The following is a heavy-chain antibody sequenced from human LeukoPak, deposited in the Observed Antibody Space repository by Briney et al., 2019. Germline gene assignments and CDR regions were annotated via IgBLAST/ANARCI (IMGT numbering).Heavy chain of an antibody. CDR3: ARGGGYEMPRVFDY. CDR1: GDSISTYY. CDR2: IYYTGST. J-gene: IGHJ4*02. Sequence: SETLSLTCTVSGDSISTYYWSWIRPPPGKGLEWIGYIYYTGSTNYNPSLKSRVTMSVDTSKNQFSLKLRSVTAADTAVYYCARGGGYEMPRVFDYWGQGTLVTVSS. V-gene: IGHV4-59*01. D-gene: IGHD5-12*01.